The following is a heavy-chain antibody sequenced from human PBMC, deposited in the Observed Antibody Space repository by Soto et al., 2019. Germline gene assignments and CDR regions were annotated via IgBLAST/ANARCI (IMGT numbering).Heavy chain of an antibody. CDR2: INPASDYT. CDR3: ARRVGDCQLDF. D-gene: IGHD1-26*01. Sequence: QVQLVQSGAEVKKPGASVKVSCKASGYSFTNFAIHWVRQAPGQRLEWMGWINPASDYTRYSQEFEGRVTLTRDTSASTAYMELSSLRSEDTSVYYCARRVGDCQLDFWGQGTLVTVSS. V-gene: IGHV1-3*01. J-gene: IGHJ4*02. CDR1: GYSFTNFA.